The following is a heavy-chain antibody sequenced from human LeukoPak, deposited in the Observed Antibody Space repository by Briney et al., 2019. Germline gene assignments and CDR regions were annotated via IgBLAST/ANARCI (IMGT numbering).Heavy chain of an antibody. Sequence: SETLSLTCTVSGYSIGSGYYWGWIRQPPGKGLEWIGSIYYAGSTYYYPSFKSRVTLSVDTSSNRFSLSIKSVTAADTAMYYCARGRRIVVLPGRGFFDLWGRGTLVTVSS. J-gene: IGHJ2*01. CDR1: GYSIGSGYY. CDR3: ARGRRIVVLPGRGFFDL. D-gene: IGHD4/OR15-4a*01. V-gene: IGHV4-38-2*02. CDR2: IYYAGST.